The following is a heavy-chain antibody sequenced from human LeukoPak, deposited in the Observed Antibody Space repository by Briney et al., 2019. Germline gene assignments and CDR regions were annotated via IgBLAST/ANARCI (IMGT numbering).Heavy chain of an antibody. J-gene: IGHJ3*02. D-gene: IGHD6-25*01. V-gene: IGHV3-48*03. Sequence: GGSLRLSCAVSGFTFTTYEMNWVCQAPGKGLEWVSYIGKSGNTIYYADSVKGRFTISRDNAKNSLWLQMNTLRAEDTAVYYCARCIDRSGQCDAFDIWGQGTMVIVSS. CDR1: GFTFTTYE. CDR2: IGKSGNTI. CDR3: ARCIDRSGQCDAFDI.